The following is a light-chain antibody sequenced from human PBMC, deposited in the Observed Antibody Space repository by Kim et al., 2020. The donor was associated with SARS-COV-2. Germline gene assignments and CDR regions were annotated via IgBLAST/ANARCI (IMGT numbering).Light chain of an antibody. CDR1: QDISD. V-gene: IGKV1-33*01. CDR2: DTS. Sequence: SLAASVGGRVTITCQASQDISDWYQQKPGKAPQLLISDTSHLEPGVPSRFSGSGSGTEFTLTITNLQPEDFATYYCQQYDNFPRHTFGQGTKLEI. J-gene: IGKJ2*01. CDR3: QQYDNFPRHT.